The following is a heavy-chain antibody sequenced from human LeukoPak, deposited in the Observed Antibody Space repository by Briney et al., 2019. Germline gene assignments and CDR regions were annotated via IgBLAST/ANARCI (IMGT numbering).Heavy chain of an antibody. D-gene: IGHD2-15*01. Sequence: ASVNVSCKASGYTFTSYDINWVRQATGQGLEWMGWMNPNSGNTGYAQKFQGRVTMTRNTSISTAYMELSSLRSEDTAVYYCARGPGWVAASNFDYWGQGTLVTVSS. CDR1: GYTFTSYD. CDR3: ARGPGWVAASNFDY. J-gene: IGHJ4*02. CDR2: MNPNSGNT. V-gene: IGHV1-8*01.